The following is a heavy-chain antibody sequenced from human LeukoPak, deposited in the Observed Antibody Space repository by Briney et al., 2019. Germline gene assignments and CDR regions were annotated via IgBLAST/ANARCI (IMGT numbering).Heavy chain of an antibody. J-gene: IGHJ4*02. D-gene: IGHD3-10*01. CDR2: IYYSGST. CDR1: GGSISSSSYY. Sequence: SETLSLTCTVSGGSISSSSYYWGWIRQPPGKGLEWIGSIYYSGSTYYNPSLKSRVTISVDTSKNQFSLKLSSVTAADTAVYYCARAVRGFDYWGQGALVTVSS. V-gene: IGHV4-39*01. CDR3: ARAVRGFDY.